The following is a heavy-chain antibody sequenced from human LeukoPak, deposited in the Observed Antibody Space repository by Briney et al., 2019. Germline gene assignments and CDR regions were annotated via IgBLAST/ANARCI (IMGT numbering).Heavy chain of an antibody. CDR2: ISAYNGNT. Sequence: ASVKVSCKASGYTFTSYGISWVRQAPGQGLEWMGWISAYNGNTNYAHKLQGRVTMTTDTSTSTAYMELRSLRSDDTAVYYCAREPNYQYYFHYWGQGTLVTVSS. D-gene: IGHD1-7*01. CDR3: AREPNYQYYFHY. J-gene: IGHJ4*02. CDR1: GYTFTSYG. V-gene: IGHV1-18*01.